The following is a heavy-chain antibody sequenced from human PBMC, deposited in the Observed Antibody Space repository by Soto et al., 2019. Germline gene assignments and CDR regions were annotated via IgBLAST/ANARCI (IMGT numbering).Heavy chain of an antibody. CDR2: IYYSGST. CDR3: ARALILTGYYIHDAFDI. D-gene: IGHD3-9*01. J-gene: IGHJ3*02. V-gene: IGHV4-59*01. CDR1: GGSISSYY. Sequence: SETLFLTCTVSGGSISSYYWSWIRQPPGKGLEWIGYIYYSGSTNYNPSLKSRVTISVDTSKNQFSLKLSSVTAADTAVYYCARALILTGYYIHDAFDIWGQGTMVTVSS.